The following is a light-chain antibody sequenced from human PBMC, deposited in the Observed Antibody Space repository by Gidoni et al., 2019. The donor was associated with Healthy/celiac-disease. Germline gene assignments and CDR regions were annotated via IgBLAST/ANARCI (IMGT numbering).Light chain of an antibody. CDR2: KDS. CDR1: ALAKQY. CDR3: QSAVSSTTYVV. V-gene: IGLV3-25*03. Sequence: SYELPQPPSVSVSPGQTARITCSGDALAKQYAYWYQQKPGQAPILVMYKDSERPSGIPERFSGSSSGTTVTLTISGVQAEDEADDYCQSAVSSTTYVVFGGGTKLTVL. J-gene: IGLJ2*01.